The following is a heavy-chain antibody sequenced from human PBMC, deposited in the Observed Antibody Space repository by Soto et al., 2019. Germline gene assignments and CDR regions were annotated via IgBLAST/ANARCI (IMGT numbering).Heavy chain of an antibody. CDR2: IIPIFGTA. CDR3: ARHMVRGVKTAGFDP. D-gene: IGHD3-10*01. CDR1: GGTFSSYA. Sequence: QVQLVQSGAEVKKPGSSVKVSCKASGGTFSSYAISWVRQAPGQGLKWMGGIIPIFGTANYAQKFQGRVTITADESTSTAYMELSSLRSEDTAVYYCARHMVRGVKTAGFDPWGQGTLVTVSS. J-gene: IGHJ5*02. V-gene: IGHV1-69*01.